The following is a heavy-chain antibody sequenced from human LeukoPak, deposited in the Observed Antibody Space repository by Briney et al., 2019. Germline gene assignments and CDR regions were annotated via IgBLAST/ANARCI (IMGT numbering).Heavy chain of an antibody. CDR3: VSDLCGGDDQ. CDR2: IDEDGKTI. CDR1: GFTLNSYW. J-gene: IGHJ5*02. V-gene: IGHV3-74*01. Sequence: GGSLRLSCAASGFTLNSYWMHWVRQAPGKGLVWVSRIDEDGKTIDYADSVKGRVTISRDNAKDTLYLQMSSLRDEDTAVYYSVSDLCGGDDQWGRGTLVTVSS. D-gene: IGHD3-3*01.